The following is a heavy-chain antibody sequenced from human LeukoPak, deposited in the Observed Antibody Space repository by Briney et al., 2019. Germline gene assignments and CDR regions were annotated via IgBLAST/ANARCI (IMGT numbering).Heavy chain of an antibody. Sequence: SETLSLTCAVYGGSFSGYYWSWIRQPPGKGLEWIGEINHSGSTNYNPSLKSRVTISVDTSKNQFSLKLSSVTAAATAVYYCASLYSSGWADYWGQGTLVTVSS. CDR2: INHSGST. V-gene: IGHV4-34*01. CDR1: GGSFSGYY. CDR3: ASLYSSGWADY. D-gene: IGHD6-19*01. J-gene: IGHJ4*02.